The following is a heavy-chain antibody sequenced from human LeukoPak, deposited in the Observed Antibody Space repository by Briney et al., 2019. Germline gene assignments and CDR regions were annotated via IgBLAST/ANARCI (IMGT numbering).Heavy chain of an antibody. J-gene: IGHJ4*02. D-gene: IGHD3-22*01. CDR3: ARIWDTSGYYFGYFDN. V-gene: IGHV3-7*01. CDR1: GFPHVRFW. CDR2: IKQDGSEK. Sequence: GGSLRLSCAASGFPHVRFWMSWVRQAPGKGLEWVANIKQDGSEKFYVDSVKGRFTISRDNTKNSLYLQMNSLRAEDTAVYYCARIWDTSGYYFGYFDNWGQGSLVTVSS.